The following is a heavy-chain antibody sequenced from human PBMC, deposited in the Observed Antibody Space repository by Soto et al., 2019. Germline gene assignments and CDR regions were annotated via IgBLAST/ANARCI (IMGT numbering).Heavy chain of an antibody. D-gene: IGHD3-9*01. J-gene: IGHJ6*03. CDR1: GYTFTSYD. CDR3: ARGTRAKYYDILTGYSTKIYYYYMDV. CDR2: MNPNSGNT. Sequence: VKVSCKASGYTFTSYDIDWVRQATGQGLEWMGWMNPNSGNTGYAQKFQGRVTMTRNTSISTAYMELSSLRSEDTAVYYCARGTRAKYYDILTGYSTKIYYYYMDVWGKGTTVTVSS. V-gene: IGHV1-8*01.